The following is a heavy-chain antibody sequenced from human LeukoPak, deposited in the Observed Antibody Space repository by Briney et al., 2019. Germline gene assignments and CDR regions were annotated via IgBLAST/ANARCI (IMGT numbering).Heavy chain of an antibody. V-gene: IGHV2-5*01. CDR2: ISWNDDK. CDR1: GSSVRPGGVG. J-gene: IGHJ4*02. CDR3: AHRGSGSYYNSFWGY. Sequence: SGPTLAIPSHTRTLTCTLLGSSVRPGGVGVGWIRQPPGKALEWLALISWNDDKRYSPSLKSRLTIAKDTSKNQVVLTMTNMDPVDTGTYYCAHRGSGSYYNSFWGYWGQGTLVTVSS. D-gene: IGHD3-10*01.